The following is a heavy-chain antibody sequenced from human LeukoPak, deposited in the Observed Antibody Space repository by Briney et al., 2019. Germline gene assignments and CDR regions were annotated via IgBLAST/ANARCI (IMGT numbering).Heavy chain of an antibody. Sequence: ASVKVSCKASGYTFTGYYIHWVRQAPGQGLEWMGWINPNSGGTNHAQKFQGRVTLTRDTSISTTYMELSRLRSDDTAVYYCARGSEYSSSHYWGQGPLVTVSS. V-gene: IGHV1-2*02. CDR3: ARGSEYSSSHY. J-gene: IGHJ4*02. CDR2: INPNSGGT. D-gene: IGHD6-6*01. CDR1: GYTFTGYY.